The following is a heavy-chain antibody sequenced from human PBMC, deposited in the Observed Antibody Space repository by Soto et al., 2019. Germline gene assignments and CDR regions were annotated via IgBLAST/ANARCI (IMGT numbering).Heavy chain of an antibody. CDR2: IYYGGST. J-gene: IGHJ6*03. CDR3: SRGTLPRYCSSTNCAYYMDV. CDR1: GGSINAYC. V-gene: IGHV4-59*01. D-gene: IGHD2-2*01. Sequence: PSETLSLTCTVSGGSINAYCWSWIRQPPGKGLEWIGYIYYGGSTNYNPSLKSRLTMSTDTSKNQFSLRLSSVTAAETAVYYCSRGTLPRYCSSTNCAYYMDVWGKGTTVTVSS.